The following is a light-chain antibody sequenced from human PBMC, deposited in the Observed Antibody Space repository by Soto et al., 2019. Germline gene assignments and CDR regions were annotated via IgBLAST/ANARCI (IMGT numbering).Light chain of an antibody. CDR2: SVF. Sequence: EMVLTQSPGTLSLSPGERATLHCRASQIGNTNYLAWYQQRPGQPPRLLIYSVFTRANGTPDRFSGSGSATDFTLTISRLAPEDSALYYCQHYGHPRWTFGPGTRVEIK. CDR1: QIGNTNY. CDR3: QHYGHPRWT. V-gene: IGKV3-20*01. J-gene: IGKJ1*01.